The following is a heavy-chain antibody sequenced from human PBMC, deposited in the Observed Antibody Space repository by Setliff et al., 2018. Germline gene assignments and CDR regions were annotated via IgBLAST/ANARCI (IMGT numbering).Heavy chain of an antibody. D-gene: IGHD3-10*01. CDR2: ISAYNDNK. V-gene: IGHV1-18*01. Sequence: ASVKVSCKASGCSFTSYGISWVRQAPGQGLEWMGWISAYNDNKNYAQKFQGRVTMTTDTSTNTVFMELRSLRSDDTAMFYCARVVYYASGSSLSYGMDVWGQGTAVTVSS. CDR3: ARVVYYASGSSLSYGMDV. J-gene: IGHJ6*02. CDR1: GCSFTSYG.